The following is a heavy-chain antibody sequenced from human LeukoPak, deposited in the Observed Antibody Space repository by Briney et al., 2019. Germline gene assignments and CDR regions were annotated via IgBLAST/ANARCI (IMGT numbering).Heavy chain of an antibody. CDR2: VSTTSNYI. J-gene: IGHJ4*02. V-gene: IGHV3-21*01. CDR3: AREVAGGTHFDY. CDR1: GFTFSYYN. Sequence: GGSLRLSCAASGFTFSYYNMNWVRQAPGKGLEWVSSVSTTSNYIYYRDSVKGRFTISRDDAKNSLYLHMNSLRDEDSAVYYCAREVAGGTHFDYWGQGTLVTVSS. D-gene: IGHD6-13*01.